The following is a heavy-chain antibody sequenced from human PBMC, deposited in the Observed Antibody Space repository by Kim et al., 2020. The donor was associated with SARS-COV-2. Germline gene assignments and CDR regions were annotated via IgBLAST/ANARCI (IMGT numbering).Heavy chain of an antibody. J-gene: IGHJ4*02. Sequence: GGSLRLSCAASGFTFSNYAMGWVRQAPGKGLEWVSCITNSGSTSYYADSVKGRFTISRDNSKNTLYLQMNSLRVEDTAVYYCAAPGGGNYVTYFFDYWRQGTLVTVSS. D-gene: IGHD1-26*01. CDR3: AAPGGGNYVTYFFDY. V-gene: IGHV3-23*01. CDR2: ITNSGSTS. CDR1: GFTFSNYA.